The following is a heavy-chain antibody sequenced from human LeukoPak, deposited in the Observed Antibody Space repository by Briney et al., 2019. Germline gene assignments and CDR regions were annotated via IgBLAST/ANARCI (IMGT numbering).Heavy chain of an antibody. Sequence: GASVKVSCKASGYTFTGYYMHWVRQAPGQGLEWMGWINPNSGGTNYAQKFQGRVTMTRDTSISTAYMELSGLRSDDTAVYYCARYPKRITMVRGVNNWFDPWGQGTLVTVSS. V-gene: IGHV1-2*02. D-gene: IGHD3-10*01. CDR1: GYTFTGYY. CDR3: ARYPKRITMVRGVNNWFDP. CDR2: INPNSGGT. J-gene: IGHJ5*02.